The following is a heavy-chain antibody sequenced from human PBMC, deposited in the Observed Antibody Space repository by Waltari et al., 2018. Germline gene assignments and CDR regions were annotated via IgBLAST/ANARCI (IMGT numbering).Heavy chain of an antibody. CDR3: SVLRSAGTAFDI. V-gene: IGHV1-8*03. CDR2: MNPNSGNT. Sequence: QVQLVQSGAEVKKPGASVKVSCKASGYTFTRYDINWVRQATGQGLEWMGWMNPNSGNTGYAQKFQGRVTITRNTSISTAYMELSSLRSEDTAVYYCSVLRSAGTAFDIWGQGTMVTVSS. J-gene: IGHJ3*02. CDR1: GYTFTRYD.